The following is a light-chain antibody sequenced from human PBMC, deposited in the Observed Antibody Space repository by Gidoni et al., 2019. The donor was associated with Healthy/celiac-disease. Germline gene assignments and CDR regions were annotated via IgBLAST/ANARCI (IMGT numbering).Light chain of an antibody. CDR1: QSGSSSY. V-gene: IGKV3-20*01. Sequence: EIVLTQSPGTLSLSPGERATLSCRASQSGSSSYLAWYQQKPGQAPRLLIYGASSRATGIPDRCSGSGSGTDFTLTISRLEPEDFAVYYCQQYGSTYTFXQXTKLEIK. CDR3: QQYGSTYT. J-gene: IGKJ2*01. CDR2: GAS.